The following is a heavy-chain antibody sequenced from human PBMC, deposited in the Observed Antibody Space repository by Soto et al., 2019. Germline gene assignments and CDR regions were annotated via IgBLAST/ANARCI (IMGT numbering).Heavy chain of an antibody. CDR1: GGTFNTYA. V-gene: IGHV1-69*19. Sequence: QVQLVQSGAEMKKPGSSVKVSCQSSGGTFNTYAMNWVRQAPGQGPEWMGDISPMFGAANYAPKFQGRVTTTADEPTGTSYTQVSSLTSEDTATYFCAREVQVHTPAFGYWGQGTLVTVSS. J-gene: IGHJ4*02. CDR2: ISPMFGAA. D-gene: IGHD3-10*01. CDR3: AREVQVHTPAFGY.